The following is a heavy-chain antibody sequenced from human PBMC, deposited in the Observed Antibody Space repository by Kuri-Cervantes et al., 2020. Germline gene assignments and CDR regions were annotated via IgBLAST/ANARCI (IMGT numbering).Heavy chain of an antibody. J-gene: IGHJ4*01. D-gene: IGHD3-10*01. V-gene: IGHV4-39*01. CDR2: VHYSGST. CDR1: GGSISSSRYY. Sequence: GSLRLSCTVSGGSISSSRYYWGWIRQPPGKGLEWIGGVHYSGSTYYKSSLKSRLNISVDMSKNQFSLKLTSVTAADTAIYYCVRLWDGLGSSPDDYWGQGTLVTVSS. CDR3: VRLWDGLGSSPDDY.